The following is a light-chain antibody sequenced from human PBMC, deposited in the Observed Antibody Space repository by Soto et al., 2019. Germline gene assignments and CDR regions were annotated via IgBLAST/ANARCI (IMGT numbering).Light chain of an antibody. V-gene: IGLV2-11*01. CDR3: CSYAGTFTPVV. CDR2: DVT. CDR1: SSDVGSSNF. Sequence: QSVLTQPRSVSGSPGQSVAISCTGTSSDVGSSNFVSWYQQHPGKAPKLMIYDVTARPSGVPDRFSASKSGNTASLTISGLQAEDEAEYYCCSYAGTFTPVVFGGGTKLTVL. J-gene: IGLJ2*01.